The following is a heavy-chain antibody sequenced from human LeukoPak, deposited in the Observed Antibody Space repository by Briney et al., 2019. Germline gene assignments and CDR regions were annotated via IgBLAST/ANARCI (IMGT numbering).Heavy chain of an antibody. CDR1: GGSISSYY. CDR2: IYYSGST. Sequence: PSETLSLTCTVSGGSISSYYWSWIRQPPGKGLEWIGYIYYSGSTNYNPSLKSRVTISVDTSKNQFSLKLSSVTAADTAVYYCARAPRGSGINWFDPWGQGTLVTVSS. V-gene: IGHV4-59*01. J-gene: IGHJ5*02. D-gene: IGHD3-10*01. CDR3: ARAPRGSGINWFDP.